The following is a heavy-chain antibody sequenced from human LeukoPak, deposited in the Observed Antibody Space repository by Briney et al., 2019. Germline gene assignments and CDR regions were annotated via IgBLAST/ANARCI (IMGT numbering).Heavy chain of an antibody. D-gene: IGHD3-10*01. CDR2: ISSNGGST. CDR1: GFTFSSYA. CDR3: ASSYYGSGSYYFDY. Sequence: PGGSLRLSCAASGFTFSSYAMHWVRQAPGEGLEYVSAISSNGGSTYYANSVKGRFTISRDNSKNTLYLQMGSLRAEDMAVYYCASSYYGSGSYYFDYWGQGVLVTVSS. J-gene: IGHJ4*02. V-gene: IGHV3-64*01.